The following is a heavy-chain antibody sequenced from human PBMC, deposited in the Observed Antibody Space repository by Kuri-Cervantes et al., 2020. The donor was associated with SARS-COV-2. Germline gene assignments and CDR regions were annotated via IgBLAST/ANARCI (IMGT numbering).Heavy chain of an antibody. CDR1: GGSISSSSYY. J-gene: IGHJ5*02. CDR3: AGGVCSGGSCYLPPSWFNP. Sequence: SETLSLTCTVSGGSISSSSYYWGWIRQPPGKGLEWIGSIYYSGSTYYNPSLKSRVTISVDTSKNQFSLKLSSVTAADTAVYYCAGGVCSGGSCYLPPSWFNPWGQGTLVTVSS. CDR2: IYYSGST. V-gene: IGHV4-39*07. D-gene: IGHD2-15*01.